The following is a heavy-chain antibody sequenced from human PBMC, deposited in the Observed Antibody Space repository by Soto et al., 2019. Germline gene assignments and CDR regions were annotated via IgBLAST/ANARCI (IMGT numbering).Heavy chain of an antibody. Sequence: QVQLQESGPGLVKPSETLSLTCTVSGGSISSYYWSWIRQPPGKGLEWIGYIYYSGSTNYNPSLKSRVTISVDTSKNQFSLKLSSVTAADTAVYYCARVIAVAVSAFDIWGQGTMFTVSS. CDR3: ARVIAVAVSAFDI. V-gene: IGHV4-59*01. CDR2: IYYSGST. J-gene: IGHJ3*02. CDR1: GGSISSYY. D-gene: IGHD6-19*01.